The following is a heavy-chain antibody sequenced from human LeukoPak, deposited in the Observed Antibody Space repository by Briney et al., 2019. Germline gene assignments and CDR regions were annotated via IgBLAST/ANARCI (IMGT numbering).Heavy chain of an antibody. J-gene: IGHJ3*02. V-gene: IGHV5-51*01. CDR3: ASFLSLPSFDI. D-gene: IGHD2/OR15-2a*01. Sequence: GESLKISCKGSGYSFTSYWIGWVRQMPGKGLEWMGIIYPGDSDTRYSPSFQGQVTISADKSISTAYLQWSSLKASDTAVYFCASFLSLPSFDIWGQGTMVTVSS. CDR1: GYSFTSYW. CDR2: IYPGDSDT.